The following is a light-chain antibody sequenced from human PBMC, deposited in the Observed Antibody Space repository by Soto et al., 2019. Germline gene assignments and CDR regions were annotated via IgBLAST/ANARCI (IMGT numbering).Light chain of an antibody. CDR2: GAS. Sequence: ELVLMQSPGTLSLSPGERATLSCRASQSVSSSYLGWYQQKPGQAPRLLIYGASSRATGIPDRFSGSGSGTDFTLTISRLEPEDFAVYYCQHYGSSPGYTFGQGTKLDIK. J-gene: IGKJ2*01. CDR3: QHYGSSPGYT. V-gene: IGKV3-20*01. CDR1: QSVSSSY.